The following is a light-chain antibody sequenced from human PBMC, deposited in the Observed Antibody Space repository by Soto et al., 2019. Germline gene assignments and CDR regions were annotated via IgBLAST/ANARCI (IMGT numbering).Light chain of an antibody. CDR1: NRDVGGYNY. J-gene: IGLJ2*01. CDR2: EVT. CDR3: SSYSSSSALDVI. Sequence: QSVLAQPASVSGSPGQSITISCAGTNRDVGGYNYVSWYQQYPGKAPKLIIYEVTYRPSGVSNRFSGSKSGNTASLTISGLQGEDEADYYCSSYSSSSALDVIFGGGTKLTVL. V-gene: IGLV2-14*01.